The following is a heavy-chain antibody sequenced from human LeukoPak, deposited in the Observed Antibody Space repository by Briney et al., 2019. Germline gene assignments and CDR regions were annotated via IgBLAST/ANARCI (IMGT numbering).Heavy chain of an antibody. CDR1: GSTFSNYW. CDR3: ASGRQLGY. D-gene: IGHD6-13*01. V-gene: IGHV3-7*01. Sequence: QSGGSLRLSCAASGSTFSNYWMSWVRQAPGKGLEWVANIKEDGSEKYYVDSVKGRFTISRDNARNSLYLQMNSLRAEDTAVYYCASGRQLGYWGQGTLVTVSS. J-gene: IGHJ4*02. CDR2: IKEDGSEK.